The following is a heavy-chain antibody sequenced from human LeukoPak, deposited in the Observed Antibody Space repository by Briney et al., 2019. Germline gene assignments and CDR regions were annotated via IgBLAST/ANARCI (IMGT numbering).Heavy chain of an antibody. V-gene: IGHV4-39*07. CDR1: GGSISSSSYY. CDR2: IYYSGST. J-gene: IGHJ5*02. D-gene: IGHD2-2*01. Sequence: PSETLSLTCTVSGGSISSSSYYWGWIRQPPGKGLEWIGSIYYSGSTYYNPSLKSRVTISVDTSKNQFSLKLSSVTAADTAVYYCARDIIVVVPAAILGFDPWGQGTLVTVSS. CDR3: ARDIIVVVPAAILGFDP.